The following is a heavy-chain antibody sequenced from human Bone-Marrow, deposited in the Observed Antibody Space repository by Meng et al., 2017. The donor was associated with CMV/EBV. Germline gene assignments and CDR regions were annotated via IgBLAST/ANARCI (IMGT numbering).Heavy chain of an antibody. Sequence: GESLKISCAASGFTVSSNYMSWVRQAPGKGLEWVSAISGSGGSTYYADSVKGRFTISRDNSKNTLYLQMNSLRAEDTAVYYCAKMMGVVPHYYYGSDV. V-gene: IGHV3-23*01. CDR2: ISGSGGST. D-gene: IGHD2-2*01. CDR3: AKMMGVVPHYYYGSDV. CDR1: GFTVSSNY. J-gene: IGHJ6*01.